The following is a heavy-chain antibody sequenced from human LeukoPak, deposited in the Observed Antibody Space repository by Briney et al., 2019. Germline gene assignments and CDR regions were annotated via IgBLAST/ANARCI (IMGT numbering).Heavy chain of an antibody. J-gene: IGHJ4*02. Sequence: KSSETLSLTCSVSGDSISSSGYYWGWIRQPPGKGLEWIGSMYYGGNTYYNASLKRRVTISVDTSKTLFSLKLNSVTAADTGVYYCARAKNGKCDYWGQGTLVTVST. V-gene: IGHV4-39*07. CDR3: ARAKNGKCDY. CDR1: GDSISSSGYY. CDR2: MYYGGNT. D-gene: IGHD1-26*01.